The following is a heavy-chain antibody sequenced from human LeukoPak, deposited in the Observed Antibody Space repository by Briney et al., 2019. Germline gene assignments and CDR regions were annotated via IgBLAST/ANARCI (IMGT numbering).Heavy chain of an antibody. Sequence: SVKVSCKASGGTFSSYAISWVRQAPGQGLEWMGGIIPIFGTANYAQKFQGRVTITADESTSTAYMELSSLRSEDTAVYYCARDSVYGDYVLANDYAFDIWGQGTMVTVSS. CDR2: IIPIFGTA. D-gene: IGHD4-17*01. J-gene: IGHJ3*02. CDR3: ARDSVYGDYVLANDYAFDI. CDR1: GGTFSSYA. V-gene: IGHV1-69*13.